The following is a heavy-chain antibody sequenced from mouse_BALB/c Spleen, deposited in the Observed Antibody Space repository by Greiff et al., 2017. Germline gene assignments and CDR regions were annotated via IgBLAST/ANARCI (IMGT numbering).Heavy chain of an antibody. CDR3: AREQGYGSSDGWYFDV. D-gene: IGHD1-1*01. J-gene: IGHJ1*01. CDR2: INPYNGGT. CDR1: GYSFTGYT. Sequence: EVQLQQSGPELVKPGASMKISCKASGYSFTGYTMNWVKQSHGKNLEWIGPINPYNGGTSYNQKVKGKVTLTVDKSSSTAYMELLSLTSEDSAVYYCAREQGYGSSDGWYFDVWGAGTTVTVSS. V-gene: IGHV1-26*01.